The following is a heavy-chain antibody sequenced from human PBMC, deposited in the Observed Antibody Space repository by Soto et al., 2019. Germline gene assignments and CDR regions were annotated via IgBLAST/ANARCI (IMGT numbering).Heavy chain of an antibody. Sequence: QVQLQESGPGLVKPSQTLSLTCTVSGGSISSGGYYWSWIRQHPGKGLAWIGYIYSSGSTYYNPSLKRRVTISVDTSKNQFSLKLSAVTASDTAVYYGASNSTMIHNFEYWGQGTLVTVSS. J-gene: IGHJ4*02. CDR3: ASNSTMIHNFEY. CDR2: IYSSGST. D-gene: IGHD3-22*01. CDR1: GGSISSGGYY. V-gene: IGHV4-31*03.